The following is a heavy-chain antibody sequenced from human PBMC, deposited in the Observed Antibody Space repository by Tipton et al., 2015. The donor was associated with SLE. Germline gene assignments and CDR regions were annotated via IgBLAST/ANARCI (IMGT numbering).Heavy chain of an antibody. CDR3: ARGKYYFDY. CDR1: GFTFSSYW. Sequence: SLRLSCAASGFTFSSYWMHWVRQAPGKGLVWASRINGDGSSTTYADSVKGRFTISRDNAKNSLYLQMNSLRDEDTAVYYCARGKYYFDYWGQGALVTVSS. D-gene: IGHD2/OR15-2a*01. J-gene: IGHJ4*02. V-gene: IGHV3-74*01. CDR2: INGDGSST.